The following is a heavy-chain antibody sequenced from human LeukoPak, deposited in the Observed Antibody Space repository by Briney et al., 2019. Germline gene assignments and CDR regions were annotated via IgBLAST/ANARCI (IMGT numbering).Heavy chain of an antibody. J-gene: IGHJ4*02. CDR3: AREGSDY. Sequence: RWASVKVSCKASGYTFTSYDINWVRQATGQGLEWMGYMNPNSGNTGYAQKLQGRVTITSDTSIGTAYMELSSLRSEDTAVYYCAREGSDYWGQGTLVTVSS. CDR1: GYTFTSYD. V-gene: IGHV1-8*03. CDR2: MNPNSGNT.